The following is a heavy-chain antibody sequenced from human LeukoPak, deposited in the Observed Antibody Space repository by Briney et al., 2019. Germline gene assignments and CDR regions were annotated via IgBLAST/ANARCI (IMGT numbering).Heavy chain of an antibody. J-gene: IGHJ6*02. CDR1: GFTFSSYS. Sequence: PGGSLRLSCAASGFTFSSYSMNWVRQAPGKGLEWVANIKQDGSEKYYVDSVKGRFTISRDNAKNSLYLQMNSLRAEDTAVYYCARVDYYYDSSGYPTAPYYYYGMDVWGQGTTVTVSS. D-gene: IGHD3-22*01. CDR3: ARVDYYYDSSGYPTAPYYYYGMDV. CDR2: IKQDGSEK. V-gene: IGHV3-7*01.